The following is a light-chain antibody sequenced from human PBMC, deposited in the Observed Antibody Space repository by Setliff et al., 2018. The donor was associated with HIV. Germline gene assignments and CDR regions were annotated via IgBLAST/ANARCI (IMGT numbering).Light chain of an antibody. CDR2: EVN. V-gene: IGLV2-14*01. CDR3: SSYTTSSSRVV. CDR1: DSDVGAYNS. J-gene: IGLJ1*01. Sequence: QSVLTQPASVSGSPGQAITISCTGTDSDVGAYNSVSWYQQHPGKAPKLVIYEVNNRPSGVSARFSGSKSGNTASLTISGLQAEDEADYYCSSYTTSSSRVVFGTGTKVTV.